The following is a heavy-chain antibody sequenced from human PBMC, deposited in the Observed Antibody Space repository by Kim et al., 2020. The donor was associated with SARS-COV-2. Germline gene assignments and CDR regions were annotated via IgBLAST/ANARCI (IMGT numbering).Heavy chain of an antibody. D-gene: IGHD3-3*02. CDR1: GFTFSSYA. Sequence: GGSLRLSCAASGFTFSSYAMSWVRQAPGKGLEWVSVIYSGGSSTYYADSVKGRFTISRDNSKNTLYLQMNSLRAEDTAVYYCAIAYISRRYLLTPGGDAFDTWGQGTMVTVSS. V-gene: IGHV3-23*03. CDR3: AIAYISRRYLLTPGGDAFDT. CDR2: IYSGGSST. J-gene: IGHJ3*02.